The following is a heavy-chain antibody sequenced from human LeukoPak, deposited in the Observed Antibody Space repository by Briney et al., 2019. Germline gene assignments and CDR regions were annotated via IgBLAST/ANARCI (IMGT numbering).Heavy chain of an antibody. Sequence: ASVKVSCKASGGTFSSYAISWVRQAPGQGLEWMGGIIPIFGTANYAQKFQGRVTITADESTSTAYMELSSLRSEDTAVYYCARGGYSGYDTDAFDIWGQGTMVTVSS. CDR2: IIPIFGTA. J-gene: IGHJ3*02. D-gene: IGHD5-12*01. CDR1: GGTFSSYA. V-gene: IGHV1-69*13. CDR3: ARGGYSGYDTDAFDI.